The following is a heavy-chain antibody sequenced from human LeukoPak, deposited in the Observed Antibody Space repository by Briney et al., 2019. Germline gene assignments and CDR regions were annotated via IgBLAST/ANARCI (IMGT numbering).Heavy chain of an antibody. CDR1: GVTFSSYA. CDR2: IIPIFGTA. V-gene: IGHV1-69*05. J-gene: IGHJ4*02. CDR3: ARVSEYYYDSSGES. D-gene: IGHD3-22*01. Sequence: ASVKVSCKVSGVTFSSYAISWVGQAPGQGLEWMGGIIPIFGTANYAQKYQGRVTITTDESTSTAYMELSSLRSEDTAVYYCARVSEYYYDSSGESWGQGTLVTVSS.